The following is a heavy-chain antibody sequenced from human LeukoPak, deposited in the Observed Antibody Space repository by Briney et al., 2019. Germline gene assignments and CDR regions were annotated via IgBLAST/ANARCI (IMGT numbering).Heavy chain of an antibody. CDR3: TTTTRGWYGVGDY. Sequence: SETLSLTCTVSGGSISSSTDYWGWIRQPPGKRLEWIGSFYYSGSTYYHASLKSRVSISVDTSKNQFSLRLSSVTAADTAVYYCTTTTRGWYGVGDYWGQGALVAVSS. J-gene: IGHJ4*02. CDR2: FYYSGST. V-gene: IGHV4-39*01. D-gene: IGHD6-19*01. CDR1: GGSISSSTDY.